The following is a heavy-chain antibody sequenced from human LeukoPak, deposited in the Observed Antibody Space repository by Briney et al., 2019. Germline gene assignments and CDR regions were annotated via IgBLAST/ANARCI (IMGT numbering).Heavy chain of an antibody. V-gene: IGHV3-30*02. CDR2: IRYDGSNK. CDR3: AKGTSYYYDSSGHHPLLEYFQH. CDR1: GFTFSSYG. Sequence: GGSLRLSCAASGFTFSSYGMHWVRQAPGKGLEWVAFIRYDGSNKYYADSVKGRFTISRDNSKNTLYLQMNSLRAEDTAVYYCAKGTSYYYDSSGHHPLLEYFQHWGQGTLVTVSS. D-gene: IGHD3-22*01. J-gene: IGHJ1*01.